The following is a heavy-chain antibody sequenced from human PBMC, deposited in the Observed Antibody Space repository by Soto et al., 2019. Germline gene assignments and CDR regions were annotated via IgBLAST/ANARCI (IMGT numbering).Heavy chain of an antibody. CDR2: IGTAGDT. D-gene: IGHD1-1*01. CDR1: GFTFSSYD. Sequence: EVQLVESGGGLVQPGGSLRLSCAASGFTFSSYDMHWVRQATGKGLEWVSAIGTAGDTYYPGSVKGRFTISRENAKNSLYLQMNSLRAEDTAVYYCARAHDDKRTLYGMDVWGQGTTVTVSS. J-gene: IGHJ6*02. V-gene: IGHV3-13*01. CDR3: ARAHDDKRTLYGMDV.